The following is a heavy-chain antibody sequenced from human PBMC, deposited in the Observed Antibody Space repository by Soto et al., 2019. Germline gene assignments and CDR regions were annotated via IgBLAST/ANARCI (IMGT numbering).Heavy chain of an antibody. D-gene: IGHD5-18*01. CDR3: ARLHSHGTYGMDV. Sequence: QMHLVQSGAEVKKPGSSVKVSCKASGGSFTYTLSWVRQAPGQGLEWMGGIIPIFGTTNYAQKFQGRVTITADESTKTAYMELSTLRSEDTAVHYCARLHSHGTYGMDVWGQGTTVTVSS. CDR1: GGSFTYT. CDR2: IIPIFGTT. V-gene: IGHV1-69*01. J-gene: IGHJ6*02.